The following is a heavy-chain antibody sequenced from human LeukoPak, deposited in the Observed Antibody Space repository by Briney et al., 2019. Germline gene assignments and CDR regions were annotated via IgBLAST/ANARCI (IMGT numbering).Heavy chain of an antibody. D-gene: IGHD5-12*01. J-gene: IGHJ4*02. Sequence: GGSLRLSCAASGFTFSTSWMSWVRQAPGKGLEWVSYISSGGSAIYYADSVRGRFTISRDNARNSLYLQMNSLRIEDTAVYYCVSGYRNGVDYWGQGILVTVSS. CDR2: ISSGGSAI. CDR1: GFTFSTSW. CDR3: VSGYRNGVDY. V-gene: IGHV3-48*04.